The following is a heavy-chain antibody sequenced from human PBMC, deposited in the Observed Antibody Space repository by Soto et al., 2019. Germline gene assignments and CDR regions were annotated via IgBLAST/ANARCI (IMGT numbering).Heavy chain of an antibody. CDR2: ISYDGSNK. Sequence: QVQLVESGGGVVQPGRSLRLSCAASGFTFSSYAMHWVRQAPGKGLEWVAVISYDGSNKYYADSVKGRFTISRDNSKNTLYLQMNSLRAEDTAVYYCAGAYLRWLHSDAFDYWGQGTLVTVSS. CDR1: GFTFSSYA. D-gene: IGHD5-12*01. J-gene: IGHJ4*02. CDR3: AGAYLRWLHSDAFDY. V-gene: IGHV3-30-3*01.